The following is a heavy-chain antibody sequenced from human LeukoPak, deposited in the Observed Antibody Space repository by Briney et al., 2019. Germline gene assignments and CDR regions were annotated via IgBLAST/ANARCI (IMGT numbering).Heavy chain of an antibody. J-gene: IGHJ6*02. Sequence: SETLSLTCTVSGGSLSSGGYYWSWIRQHPGKGLEWIGYIYYSGSTYCNPSLKSRVTISVDTSKNQFSLKLSSVTAADTAVYYCARGADFIRSGYYYGMDVWGQGTTVTVSS. V-gene: IGHV4-31*03. CDR1: GGSLSSGGYY. CDR2: IYYSGST. CDR3: ARGADFIRSGYYYGMDV. D-gene: IGHD4-17*01.